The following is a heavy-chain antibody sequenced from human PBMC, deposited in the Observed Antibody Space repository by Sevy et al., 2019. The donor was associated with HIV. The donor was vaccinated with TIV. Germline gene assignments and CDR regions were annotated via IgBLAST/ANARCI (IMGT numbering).Heavy chain of an antibody. J-gene: IGHJ6*02. D-gene: IGHD4-17*01. CDR2: IRNDGSTK. V-gene: IGHV3-30*02. CDR1: GFIFKSYG. Sequence: GGSLRLSCAASGFIFKSYGMHWVRQAPGKGLEWVTFIRNDGSTKYYADSVRGRFTASRDNSKNTLYLQMNSLRPEDTAVYYCVKWPHPAVTTSYALDVWGQGTTVTVSS. CDR3: VKWPHPAVTTSYALDV.